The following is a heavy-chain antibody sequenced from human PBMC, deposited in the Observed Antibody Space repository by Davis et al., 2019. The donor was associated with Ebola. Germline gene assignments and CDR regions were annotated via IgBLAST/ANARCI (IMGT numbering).Heavy chain of an antibody. D-gene: IGHD6-19*01. CDR1: TFTFSDYY. V-gene: IGHV3-11*06. CDR3: ARDGYSNDWGDY. CDR2: ISGRIYYT. Sequence: GGSLRLSCAASTFTFSDYYMHWICQASGKGLEWASYISGRIYYTNYADSVKGRFTISRDNAKNSLFLQMNSLRDEDTAVYYCARDGYSNDWGDYWGQGTLVTVSS. J-gene: IGHJ4*01.